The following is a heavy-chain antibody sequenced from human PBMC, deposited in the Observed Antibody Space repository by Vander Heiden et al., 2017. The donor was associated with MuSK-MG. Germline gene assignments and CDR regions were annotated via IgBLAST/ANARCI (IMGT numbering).Heavy chain of an antibody. CDR2: TYYRSKWYH. CDR1: GDNVSSDSAA. Sequence: QVQLQQSGPGLVKPSQTLSLTFSISGDNVSSDSAAWNWIRQSPSRGLQWLGRTYYRSKWYHDYAVSVKSRITINPDTSKNQFSLQLNSVTPEDTAVYYCARDEGEDYYYGMDVWGQGTTVTVSS. D-gene: IGHD2-21*01. J-gene: IGHJ6*02. V-gene: IGHV6-1*01. CDR3: ARDEGEDYYYGMDV.